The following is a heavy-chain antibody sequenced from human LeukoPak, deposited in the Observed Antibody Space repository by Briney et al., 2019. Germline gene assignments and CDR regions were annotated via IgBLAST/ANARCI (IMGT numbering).Heavy chain of an antibody. V-gene: IGHV4-4*02. J-gene: IGHJ4*02. CDR2: IYHSGST. D-gene: IGHD2-2*01. CDR1: GGSISSSNW. CDR3: ARQIVVVPAAID. Sequence: SETLSLTCAVSGGSISSSNWWSWVRQPPGKGLGWIGEIYHSGSTNYNPSLKSRVTISVDKSKNQFSLKLSSVTAADTAVYYCARQIVVVPAAIDWGQGTLVTVSS.